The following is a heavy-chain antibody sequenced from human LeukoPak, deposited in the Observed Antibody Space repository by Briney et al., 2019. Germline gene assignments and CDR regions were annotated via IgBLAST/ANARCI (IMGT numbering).Heavy chain of an antibody. CDR1: GFTFNTYS. Sequence: GGSLRLSCAASGFTFNTYSMNWVRQAPGKGLEWVSFIFSSSTYIYYTDSVKGRSTISRDNAKNSLYLQMNSLRAEDTAVYYCARDFYDGFALDYWGQGTLVTVSS. CDR3: ARDFYDGFALDY. D-gene: IGHD2/OR15-2a*01. CDR2: IFSSSTYI. V-gene: IGHV3-21*01. J-gene: IGHJ4*02.